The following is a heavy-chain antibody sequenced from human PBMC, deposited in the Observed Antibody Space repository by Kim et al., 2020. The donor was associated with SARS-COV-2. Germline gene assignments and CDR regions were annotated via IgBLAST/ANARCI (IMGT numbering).Heavy chain of an antibody. Sequence: PRDSKTRYSPAFQGKVTISADKSISTAYLQWSSLKASDTAMYYCARIGDYWGQGTLVTVSA. J-gene: IGHJ4*02. CDR3: ARIGDY. V-gene: IGHV5-51*01. CDR2: PRDSKT. D-gene: IGHD2-15*01.